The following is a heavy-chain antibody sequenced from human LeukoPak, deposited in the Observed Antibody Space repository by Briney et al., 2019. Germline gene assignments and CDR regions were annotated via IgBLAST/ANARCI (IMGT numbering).Heavy chain of an antibody. CDR1: GFTFSSYE. J-gene: IGHJ4*02. CDR2: ISSSGSTI. V-gene: IGHV3-48*03. D-gene: IGHD6-13*01. Sequence: PGGSLRLSCAASGFTFSSYEMNWVRQAPGKGLEWVSYISSSGSTIYYADSVKGRFTISRDNAKNSLHLQMNSLRAEDTAVYYCARGSSRFDYWGQGTLVTVSS. CDR3: ARGSSRFDY.